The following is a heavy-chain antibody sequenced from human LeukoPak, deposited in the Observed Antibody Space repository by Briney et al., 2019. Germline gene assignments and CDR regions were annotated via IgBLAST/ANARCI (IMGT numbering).Heavy chain of an antibody. Sequence: SETLSLTCTVSGGSISSYYWSWIRQPPGKGLEWIGRIYTSGSTNYNPSLKSRVTMSVDTSKNQFSLKLSSVTAADTAVYYCARGALPPPYYDFWSGYYTAPNWFDPWGQGTLVTVSS. D-gene: IGHD3-3*01. CDR3: ARGALPPPYYDFWSGYYTAPNWFDP. CDR2: IYTSGST. CDR1: GGSISSYY. J-gene: IGHJ5*02. V-gene: IGHV4-4*07.